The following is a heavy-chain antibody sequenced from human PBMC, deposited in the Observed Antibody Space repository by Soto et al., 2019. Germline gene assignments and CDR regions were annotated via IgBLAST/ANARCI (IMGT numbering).Heavy chain of an antibody. CDR2: TYYSGST. J-gene: IGHJ5*02. CDR3: ARLVWSYGTWFDP. D-gene: IGHD5-18*01. V-gene: IGHV4-59*08. CDR1: GGSISSYD. Sequence: PSETLSLTCTVSGGSISSYDWSWIRHPPGKGLEWIGYTYYSGSTNYNPSLKSRVTISVDTSKNQFSLKLSSVTAADTAVYYCARLVWSYGTWFDPWGQGTLVTVPS.